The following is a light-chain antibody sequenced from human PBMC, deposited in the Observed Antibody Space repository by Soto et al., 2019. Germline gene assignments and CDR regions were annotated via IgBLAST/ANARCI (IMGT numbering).Light chain of an antibody. V-gene: IGKV3-15*01. CDR3: QQSNNWPYT. Sequence: EIVMTHSPATLSVSPGERATLSCRASQSVRDNLAWYQQKPGQAPRLLIYGAPTRAPGIPARFSGSGSGTEFTLTINRLQSEDFALYFCQQSNNWPYTFGQGTKLEIK. J-gene: IGKJ2*01. CDR1: QSVRDN. CDR2: GAP.